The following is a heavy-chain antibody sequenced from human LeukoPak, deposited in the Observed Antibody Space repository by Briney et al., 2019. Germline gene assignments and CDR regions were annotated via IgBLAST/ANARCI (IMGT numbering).Heavy chain of an antibody. CDR2: ISSSSSTI. Sequence: GGSLRLSCAASGFTFSSYSMNWVRQAPGKGLEWVSYISSSSSTIYYADSVKGRFTISRDNSKNTLYLQMNSLRAEDTAVYYCAKYSGSGWYADYYYGMDVWGQGTTVTVSS. CDR1: GFTFSSYS. D-gene: IGHD6-19*01. CDR3: AKYSGSGWYADYYYGMDV. J-gene: IGHJ6*02. V-gene: IGHV3-48*01.